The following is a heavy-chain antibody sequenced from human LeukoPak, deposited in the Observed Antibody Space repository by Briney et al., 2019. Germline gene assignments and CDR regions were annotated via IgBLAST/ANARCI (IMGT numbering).Heavy chain of an antibody. CDR1: GFTFDDYA. D-gene: IGHD3-9*01. J-gene: IGHJ3*02. CDR3: ATTSGQVDSEGAFDI. Sequence: GGSLRLSCAASGFTFDDYAMHWVRQAPGKGLEWASGISWNSGSIGYADSVKGRFTISRDNAKNSLYLQMNSLRAEDMALYYCATTSGQVDSEGAFDIWGQGTMVTVSS. V-gene: IGHV3-9*03. CDR2: ISWNSGSI.